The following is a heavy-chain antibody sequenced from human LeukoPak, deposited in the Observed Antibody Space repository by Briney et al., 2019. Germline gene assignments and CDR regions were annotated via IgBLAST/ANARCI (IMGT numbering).Heavy chain of an antibody. CDR2: IIPIFGTA. D-gene: IGHD4-17*01. Sequence: ASVKVSCKASGGTFSSYAISWVRQAPGQGLEWMGGIIPIFGTANYAQKFQGGVTITADKSTSTAYMELSSLRSEDTAVYYCASYVHGDYVGYYYYMDVWGKGTTVTVSS. J-gene: IGHJ6*03. CDR3: ASYVHGDYVGYYYYMDV. V-gene: IGHV1-69*06. CDR1: GGTFSSYA.